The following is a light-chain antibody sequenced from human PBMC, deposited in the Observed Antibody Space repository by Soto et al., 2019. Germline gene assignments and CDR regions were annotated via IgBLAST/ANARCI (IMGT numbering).Light chain of an antibody. Sequence: EIVLTQSPATLSLSPGERATLSCGSSQSVSGSVALYQQKPGVPSRFSGSGSGTDFTLTISSRQPEDFATYYCQQSYTTAALSFGGGTKVDI. CDR3: QQSYTTAALS. J-gene: IGKJ4*01. V-gene: IGKV3-11*01. CDR1: QSVSGS.